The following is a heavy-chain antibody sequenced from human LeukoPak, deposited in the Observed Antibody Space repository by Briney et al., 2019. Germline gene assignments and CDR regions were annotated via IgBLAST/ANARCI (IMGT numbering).Heavy chain of an antibody. Sequence: SETLSLTCTVSGGSISSYYWSWIRQPPGKGLEWIGYIYYSGSTNYNPSLKSRVTISVDTSKNRFSLKLSSVTAADTAVYYCARHDSSYFDYWGQGTLVTVSS. J-gene: IGHJ4*02. V-gene: IGHV4-59*01. D-gene: IGHD3-22*01. CDR1: GGSISSYY. CDR3: ARHDSSYFDY. CDR2: IYYSGST.